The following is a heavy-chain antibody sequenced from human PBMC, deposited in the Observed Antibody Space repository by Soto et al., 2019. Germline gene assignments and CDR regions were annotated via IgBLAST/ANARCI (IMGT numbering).Heavy chain of an antibody. Sequence: QVQLQQWGAGLLKPSETLSLTCAVYGGSFSGYYWSWIRQPPGKGLGWIGEINHSGSTNYNPSLKSRVTISVDTSKNQFSLKLSSVTAADTAVYYCASTTGTTWYYYGMDVWGQGTTVTVSS. J-gene: IGHJ6*02. CDR1: GGSFSGYY. CDR2: INHSGST. V-gene: IGHV4-34*01. CDR3: ASTTGTTWYYYGMDV. D-gene: IGHD1-1*01.